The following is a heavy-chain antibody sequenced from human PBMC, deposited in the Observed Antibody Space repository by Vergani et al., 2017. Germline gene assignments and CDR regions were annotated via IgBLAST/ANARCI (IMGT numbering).Heavy chain of an antibody. CDR2: IIPIFGTA. CDR1: GGTFSSYA. Sequence: QVQLVQSGAEVKKPGSSVKVSCKASGGTFSSYAISWVRQAPGQGLEWMGGIIPIFGTANYAQKFQGRVTITADESTSTAYMELSSLRSEYTAVYYCARXTSMTTVTNDAIDIWGQGTMVTVSS. V-gene: IGHV1-69*12. CDR3: ARXTSMTTVTNDAIDI. J-gene: IGHJ3*02. D-gene: IGHD4-17*01.